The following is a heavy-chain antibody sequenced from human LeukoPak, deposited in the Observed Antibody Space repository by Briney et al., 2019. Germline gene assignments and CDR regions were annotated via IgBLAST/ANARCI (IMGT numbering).Heavy chain of an antibody. CDR2: INDDGSAT. CDR3: AVYGDYGWFDP. CDR1: GFTFSNYW. J-gene: IGHJ5*02. D-gene: IGHD4-17*01. V-gene: IGHV3-74*01. Sequence: GGSLRLSCAASGFTFSNYWMHWVRQVPGKGLVWVSRINDDGSATFYADSVKGRFTISRDNSKNTLYLQMNSLRAEDTAVYYCAVYGDYGWFDPWGQGTLVTVSS.